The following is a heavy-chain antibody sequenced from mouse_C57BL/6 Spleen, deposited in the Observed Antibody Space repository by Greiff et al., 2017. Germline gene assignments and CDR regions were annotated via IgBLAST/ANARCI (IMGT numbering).Heavy chain of an antibody. J-gene: IGHJ2*01. V-gene: IGHV3-6*01. D-gene: IGHD1-1*01. Sequence: LQESGPGIVKPSQSLSLTCSVTGYSITSGYYWNWIRQFPGNKLEWMGYISYDGSNNYNPSLKNRISITRDTSKNQFFLKLNSVTTEDTATYYCARGGGILRYYDYWGQGTTLTVSS. CDR3: ARGGGILRYYDY. CDR1: GYSITSGYY. CDR2: ISYDGSN.